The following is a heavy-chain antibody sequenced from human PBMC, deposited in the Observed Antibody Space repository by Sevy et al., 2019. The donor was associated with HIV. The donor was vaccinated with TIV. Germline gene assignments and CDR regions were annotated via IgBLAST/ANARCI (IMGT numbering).Heavy chain of an antibody. CDR2: ISYDGSNK. J-gene: IGHJ6*02. CDR3: AREADHCRSCQKGYYGMDV. D-gene: IGHD2-15*01. V-gene: IGHV3-30-3*01. Sequence: GGSLRLSCAASGFTFSSYAMHWVRQAPGKGLEWVAVISYDGSNKYYADSVKGRFTISRDNSKNTLYLQMNSLRAEDTAVYYCAREADHCRSCQKGYYGMDVWGQGTTVTVSS. CDR1: GFTFSSYA.